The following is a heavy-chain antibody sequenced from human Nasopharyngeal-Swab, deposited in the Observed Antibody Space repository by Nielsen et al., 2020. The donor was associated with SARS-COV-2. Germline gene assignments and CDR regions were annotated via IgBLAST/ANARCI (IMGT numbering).Heavy chain of an antibody. J-gene: IGHJ4*02. V-gene: IGHV3-9*01. CDR2: ISWNSGSI. D-gene: IGHD6-19*01. CDR1: GFTFDDYA. CDR3: AKENPALAGQGAFAY. Sequence: SLKISCAASGFTFDDYAMHWVRQAPGKGLEWVSGISWNSGSIGYADSVKGRFTIYRDNAKNSLYLQMNSLRAEDTALYYCAKENPALAGQGAFAYWGQGILVTVSP.